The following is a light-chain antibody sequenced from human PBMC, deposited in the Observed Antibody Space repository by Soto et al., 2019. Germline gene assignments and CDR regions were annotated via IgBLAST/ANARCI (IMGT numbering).Light chain of an antibody. V-gene: IGLV1-44*01. Sequence: TPGQRVTISCSGSSSNIGSNPVNWYQQLPGTAPKLLIYINNQRPSGVPDRFSGSKSGTSASLAISGLQSEDEAHYYCAAWDDSLNGYVFGTGTNVTAL. CDR3: AAWDDSLNGYV. CDR2: INN. CDR1: SSNIGSNP. J-gene: IGLJ1*01.